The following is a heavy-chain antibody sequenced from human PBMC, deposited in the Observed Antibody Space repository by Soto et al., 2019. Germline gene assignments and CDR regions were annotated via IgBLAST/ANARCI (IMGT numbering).Heavy chain of an antibody. CDR1: GFTFSHYG. D-gene: IGHD5-12*01. CDR2: IWYDGSKT. J-gene: IGHJ4*02. Sequence: GGSLRLSCGTSGFTFSHYGFHWVRQAPGKGLEWVAVIWYDGSKTYHADSVKGRFTISRDTSKNTLFLQMNSLRVQDTAVYYCARFDGYNAAGAPDYWGQGTLVTVSS. V-gene: IGHV3-33*01. CDR3: ARFDGYNAAGAPDY.